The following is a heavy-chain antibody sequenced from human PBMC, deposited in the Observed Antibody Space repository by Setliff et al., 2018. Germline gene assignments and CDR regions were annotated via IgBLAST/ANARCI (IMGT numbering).Heavy chain of an antibody. CDR2: ISGYNGNT. V-gene: IGHV1-18*01. D-gene: IGHD6-19*01. Sequence: ASVKVSCKASGYSFINYGLSWMRQAPGQGLEWVGWISGYNGNTDYAQNLQGRVTMTIDTSTSTAYMELRSLRSDDTAVYYCARASSGWYSAYYYYMDVWGKGTTVTVSS. J-gene: IGHJ6*03. CDR3: ARASSGWYSAYYYYMDV. CDR1: GYSFINYG.